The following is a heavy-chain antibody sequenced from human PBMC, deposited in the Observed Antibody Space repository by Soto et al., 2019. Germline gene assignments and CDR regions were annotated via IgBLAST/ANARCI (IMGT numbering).Heavy chain of an antibody. J-gene: IGHJ5*02. Sequence: TLSLTCTVSGGSISSGDYYWSWIRQPPGKGLEWIGYIYYSGSTYYNPSLKSRVTISVDTSKNQFSLKLSSVTAADTAVYYCARDKSTRGYYDFWSGYYDTRVWFDPWGQGTLVTVSS. CDR2: IYYSGST. V-gene: IGHV4-30-4*01. CDR3: ARDKSTRGYYDFWSGYYDTRVWFDP. CDR1: GGSISSGDYY. D-gene: IGHD3-3*01.